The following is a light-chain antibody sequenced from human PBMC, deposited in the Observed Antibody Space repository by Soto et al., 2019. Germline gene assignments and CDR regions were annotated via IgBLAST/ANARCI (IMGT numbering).Light chain of an antibody. CDR3: AAWDDRLNGPV. Sequence: QAVVTQPPSASGTPGQRVTISCSGSSSNIGSNTVNWYQQLPGTAPKLLIYGNNQRPSGVPDRFSGSKSGTSASLAISGLQSEDEADYYCAAWDDRLNGPVFGGGTKVTVL. J-gene: IGLJ2*01. CDR2: GNN. V-gene: IGLV1-44*01. CDR1: SSNIGSNT.